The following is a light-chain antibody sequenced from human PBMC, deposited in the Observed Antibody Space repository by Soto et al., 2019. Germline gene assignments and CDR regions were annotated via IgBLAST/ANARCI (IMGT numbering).Light chain of an antibody. V-gene: IGKV1-33*01. J-gene: IGKJ3*01. CDR2: DAS. Sequence: DIQMTQSPSSLSASVGDRVTITCQASQDINNYLNWYQQKPGKAPKLLIYDASNLETGVPSRFSGSGSGTDFTFTISSLRPEDIATYYCQHSDHLPLFGPGTKVDF. CDR3: QHSDHLPL. CDR1: QDINNY.